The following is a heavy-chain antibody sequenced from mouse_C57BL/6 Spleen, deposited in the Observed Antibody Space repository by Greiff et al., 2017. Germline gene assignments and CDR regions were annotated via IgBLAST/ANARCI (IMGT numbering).Heavy chain of an antibody. J-gene: IGHJ4*01. CDR1: GYTFTDYE. CDR2: IDPETGGT. CDR3: TRRVTTVVATDNAMDY. V-gene: IGHV1-15*01. Sequence: QVQLQQSGAELVRPGASVTLSCKASGYTFTDYEMHWVKQTPVHGLEWIGAIDPETGGTAYNQKFKGKAILTADKSSSTAYMELRSLTSEDSAVYYCTRRVTTVVATDNAMDYWGQGTSVTVSS. D-gene: IGHD1-1*01.